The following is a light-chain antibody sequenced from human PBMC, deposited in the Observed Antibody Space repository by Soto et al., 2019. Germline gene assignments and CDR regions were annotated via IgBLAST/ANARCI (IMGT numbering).Light chain of an antibody. CDR2: EDN. V-gene: IGLV6-57*01. CDR1: SGSIASNY. J-gene: IGLJ3*02. Sequence: NFMLTQPHSVSESPGKTVIISCTRSSGSIASNYVQWYQQRPGSSPTTVIYEDNQRPSGVPDRFSGSIDSSSNSASLTISXXETEXXADYYCQSYDATNQVFGGGTKLTV. CDR3: QSYDATNQV.